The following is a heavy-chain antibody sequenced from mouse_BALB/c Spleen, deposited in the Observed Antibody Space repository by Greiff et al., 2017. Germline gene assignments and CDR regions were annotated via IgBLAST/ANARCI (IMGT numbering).Heavy chain of an antibody. CDR2: ISSGGSYT. CDR3: ARGGTMITTLAY. CDR1: GFTFSSYG. Sequence: EVNLVESGGDLVKPGGSLKLSCAASGFTFSSYGMSWVRQTPDKRLEWVATISSGGSYTYYPDSVKGRFTISRDNAKNTLYLQMSSLKSEDTAMYYCARGGTMITTLAYWGQGTLVTVSA. D-gene: IGHD2-4*01. J-gene: IGHJ3*01. V-gene: IGHV5-6*01.